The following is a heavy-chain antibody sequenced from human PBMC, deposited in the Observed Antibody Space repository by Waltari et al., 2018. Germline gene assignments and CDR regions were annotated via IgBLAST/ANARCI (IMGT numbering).Heavy chain of an antibody. CDR1: GSTFTSYD. V-gene: IGHV1-8*03. D-gene: IGHD6-13*01. Sequence: QVQLVQSGAEVKKPGASVKVSCKASGSTFTSYDLNWLRTDTGQGLEWMGWMNPNSGNTGYAQKFQGRVTITRNTSISTADMELSSLRSEDTAVYYWARGSISSSWYNWFDPWGQGTLVTVSS. J-gene: IGHJ5*02. CDR3: ARGSISSSWYNWFDP. CDR2: MNPNSGNT.